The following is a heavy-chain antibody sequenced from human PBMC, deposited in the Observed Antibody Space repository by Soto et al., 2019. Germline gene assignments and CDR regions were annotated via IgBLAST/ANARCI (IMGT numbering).Heavy chain of an antibody. CDR2: FNHSGST. D-gene: IGHD2-21*02. J-gene: IGHJ5*02. V-gene: IGHV4-34*01. CDR3: ARGIFPVVVTRLREKNLFDP. CDR1: GGSFSGYN. Sequence: LSLTCAVYGGSFSGYNWSWTRQRPGRGLQWIGEFNHSGSTNYNPSLKSRDTISADTSQNQFSMKLSCVTAANTAVYYCARGIFPVVVTRLREKNLFDPCGHGTLVTVCS.